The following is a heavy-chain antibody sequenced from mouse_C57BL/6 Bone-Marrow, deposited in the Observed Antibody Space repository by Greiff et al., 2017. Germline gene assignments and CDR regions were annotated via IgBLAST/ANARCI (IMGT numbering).Heavy chain of an antibody. D-gene: IGHD2-5*01. CDR2: IYPGSGST. V-gene: IGHV1-55*01. Sequence: VQLQQPGAELVKPGASVKMSCKASGYTFPSYWITWVKPRPGQGLEWIGDIYPGSGSTNYNEKFKSKATLTVDTSSSTAYMQLSSLTSEDSAVYYCARRYYSNYWSFDVWGTGTTGTVSS. CDR3: ARRYYSNYWSFDV. J-gene: IGHJ1*03. CDR1: GYTFPSYW.